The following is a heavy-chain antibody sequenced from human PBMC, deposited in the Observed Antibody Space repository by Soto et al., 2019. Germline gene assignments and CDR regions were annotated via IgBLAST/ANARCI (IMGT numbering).Heavy chain of an antibody. CDR1: GFTFGNFG. Sequence: QVQLVESGGGVVQPGTSLRLSCSASGFTFGNFGMHWVGQSPGTGLEWVSIITYDGSRKHYIASVKSRFTISRDNAKNTVSLQMNSLGAEDSAGHYCARDIHAERGTYHYGADYWGHGTLVIVSS. CDR2: ITYDGSRK. V-gene: IGHV3-30*03. CDR3: ARDIHAERGTYHYGADY. D-gene: IGHD4-17*01. J-gene: IGHJ4*01.